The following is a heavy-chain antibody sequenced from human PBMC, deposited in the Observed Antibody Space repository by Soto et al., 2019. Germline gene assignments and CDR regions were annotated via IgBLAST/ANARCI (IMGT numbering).Heavy chain of an antibody. CDR2: INAGNGNT. Sequence: GASVKVSCKASGYTFTSYAMHWVRQAPGQRLEWMGWINAGNGNTKYSQKFQGRVTITRDTSASTAYMELSSLRSEDTAVYYCARGFGWLAGSFDYWGQGTLVTVSS. J-gene: IGHJ4*02. CDR3: ARGFGWLAGSFDY. CDR1: GYTFTSYA. V-gene: IGHV1-3*01. D-gene: IGHD6-19*01.